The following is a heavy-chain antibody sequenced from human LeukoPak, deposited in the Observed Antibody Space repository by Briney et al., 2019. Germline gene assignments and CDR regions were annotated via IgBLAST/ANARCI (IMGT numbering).Heavy chain of an antibody. J-gene: IGHJ4*02. V-gene: IGHV4-59*08. CDR2: IYYSGST. Sequence: SETLSLTCTVSGGSISGTYYWSWIRQPPGKGLEWIGYIYYSGSTNYNPSLKSRVTISVDTSKNQFSLKLSSVTAADTAVYYCARSVVVPAAIELWGQGTLVTVSS. D-gene: IGHD2-2*01. CDR3: ARSVVVPAAIEL. CDR1: GGSISGTYY.